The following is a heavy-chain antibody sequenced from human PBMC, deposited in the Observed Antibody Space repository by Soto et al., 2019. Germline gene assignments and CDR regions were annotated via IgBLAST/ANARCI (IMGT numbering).Heavy chain of an antibody. J-gene: IGHJ4*02. D-gene: IGHD3-10*01. CDR1: GFSFINHY. CDR3: ARGTFDY. Sequence: EVLLVESGGGLVQPGGSLRLSCAGTGFSFINHYMDWVRQAPGKGLEWVGRIRNKANSYTTEYAASVKGRFTISRDDSKNSLYLQMNSLKTEETAVYYCARGTFDYWGQGTLVTVSS. CDR2: IRNKANSYTT. V-gene: IGHV3-72*01.